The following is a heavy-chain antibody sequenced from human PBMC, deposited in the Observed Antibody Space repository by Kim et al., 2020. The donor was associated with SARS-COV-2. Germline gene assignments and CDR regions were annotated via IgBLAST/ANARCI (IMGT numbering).Heavy chain of an antibody. D-gene: IGHD3-10*01. CDR1: GITLSSYT. CDR2: ISNDGKSK. CDR3: VGEPAYGSGRCGWFVP. Sequence: GGSLRLSCVGSGITLSSYTMHWVRQAPGKGLEWVTGISNDGKSKYYAESVKGRFTISRDKSNNILNLQMNSLRPEDTAVYYCVGEPAYGSGRCGWFVPLG. V-gene: IGHV3-30*03. J-gene: IGHJ5*02.